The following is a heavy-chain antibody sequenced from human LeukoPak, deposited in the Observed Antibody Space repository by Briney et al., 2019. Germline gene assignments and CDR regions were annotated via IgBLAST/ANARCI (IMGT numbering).Heavy chain of an antibody. V-gene: IGHV1-69*13. Sequence: SVKVSCKASGGTFSSYAISWVRQAPRQGLEWMGGIIPIFGTANYAQKFQGRVTITADESTSTAYMELSSLRSEDTAVYYCARDRQPGYCSGGSCRFAEYFQHWGQGTLVTVSS. CDR2: IIPIFGTA. J-gene: IGHJ1*01. D-gene: IGHD2-15*01. CDR1: GGTFSSYA. CDR3: ARDRQPGYCSGGSCRFAEYFQH.